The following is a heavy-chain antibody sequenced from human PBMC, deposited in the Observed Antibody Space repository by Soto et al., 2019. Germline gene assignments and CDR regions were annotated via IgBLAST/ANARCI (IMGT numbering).Heavy chain of an antibody. CDR2: ISGNAVST. CDR3: ARFLINSDSRFDP. D-gene: IGHD4-4*01. CDR1: GFTFNAYA. J-gene: IGHJ5*02. V-gene: IGHV3-23*01. Sequence: GGSLRLSCAASGFTFNAYAMAWVRQAPGKGLEWVSAISGNAVSTYYADSVKGRFAVSRDNSKNTLYLQMNSLRPEDTAMYYCARFLINSDSRFDPWGQGTLVTVSS.